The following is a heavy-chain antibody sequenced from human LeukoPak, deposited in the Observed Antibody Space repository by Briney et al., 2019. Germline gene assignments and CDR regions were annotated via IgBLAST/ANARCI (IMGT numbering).Heavy chain of an antibody. D-gene: IGHD2-2*01. CDR2: ISSSSSYI. CDR3: ARDRYCSSTSCYGLDY. CDR1: GFTFSSYS. J-gene: IGHJ4*02. V-gene: IGHV3-21*01. Sequence: PGRSLRLSCAASGFTFSSYSMNWVRQAPGKGLEWVSSISSSSSYIYYADSVKGRFTISRDNAKNSLYLQMNSLRAEDTAVYYCARDRYCSSTSCYGLDYWGQGTLVTVSS.